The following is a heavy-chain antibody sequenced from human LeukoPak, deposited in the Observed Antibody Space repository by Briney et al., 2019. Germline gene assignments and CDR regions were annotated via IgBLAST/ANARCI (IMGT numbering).Heavy chain of an antibody. V-gene: IGHV3-23*01. CDR2: ITGSGSRT. CDR1: GFTFNNYA. Sequence: GGSLRLSCAASGFTFNNYAMGWVRQAPGKGLAWVSAITGSGSRTYYADSVKGRFTISRDNSKSTLYLQMNSLRAEDTAVYYCAKDARRTSGWYFFDYWGQGTLVTVSS. CDR3: AKDARRTSGWYFFDY. D-gene: IGHD6-19*01. J-gene: IGHJ4*02.